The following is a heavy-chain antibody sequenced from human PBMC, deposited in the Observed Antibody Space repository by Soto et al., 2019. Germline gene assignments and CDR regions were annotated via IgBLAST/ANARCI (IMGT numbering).Heavy chain of an antibody. Sequence: EVQLVESGGGLVKPGGSLRLSCAASGFTFSSYEMNWVRQAPGKGLEYVSAITTSGSYIYYGGSVRGRFTISRDNAKNPLLLQMDRLAAEATAVYYGMRAGTAARLRHNWFDPWGQGIVVTVSS. V-gene: IGHV3-21*01. J-gene: IGHJ5*02. D-gene: IGHD1-7*01. CDR1: GFTFSSYE. CDR2: ITTSGSYI. CDR3: MRAGTAARLRHNWFDP.